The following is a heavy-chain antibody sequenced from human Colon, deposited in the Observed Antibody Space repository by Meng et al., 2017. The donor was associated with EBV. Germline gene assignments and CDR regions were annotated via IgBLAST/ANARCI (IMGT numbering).Heavy chain of an antibody. CDR1: GGSISSSNW. V-gene: IGHV4-4*02. J-gene: IGHJ2*01. CDR3: MRDLLVLEKNEV. Sequence: VRLRGSGPGWWEPSGTLSLTCAVSGGSISSSNWWGWVRQSPEKGLEWIGEIFHSGLTNYNPSLQSRVTISVDKSKNQFSLEVTSVTAADTAIYYCMRDLLVLEKNEVWGRGTLVTVSS. CDR2: IFHSGLT. D-gene: IGHD1-1*01.